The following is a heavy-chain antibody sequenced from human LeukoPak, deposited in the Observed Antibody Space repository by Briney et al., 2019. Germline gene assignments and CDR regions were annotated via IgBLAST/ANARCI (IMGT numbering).Heavy chain of an antibody. D-gene: IGHD5-12*01. CDR3: ASHAVRGYDSPFDY. CDR2: IYYSGST. Sequence: SETLSLTCTVSGGSISSYYWSWIRQPPGKGLEWIGYIYYSGSTNYNPSLKSRVTISVDTSKNQFSLKLSSVTAADTAVYYCASHAVRGYDSPFDYWGQGTLVAVSS. CDR1: GGSISSYY. J-gene: IGHJ4*02. V-gene: IGHV4-59*01.